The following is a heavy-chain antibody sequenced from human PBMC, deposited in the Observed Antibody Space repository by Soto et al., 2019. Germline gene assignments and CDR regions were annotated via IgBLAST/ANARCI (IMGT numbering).Heavy chain of an antibody. CDR2: IYSGGST. CDR1: GFTVSSNY. D-gene: IGHD6-19*01. CDR3: AGEGVDSSGWAKYYYYYGMDV. V-gene: IGHV3-53*01. J-gene: IGHJ6*02. Sequence: GGSLRLSCAASGFTVSSNYMSWVRQAPGKGLEWVSVIYSGGSTYYADSVKGRFTISRDNSKNTLYLQMNSLRAEDTAVYYCAGEGVDSSGWAKYYYYYGMDVWGQGTMVTVSS.